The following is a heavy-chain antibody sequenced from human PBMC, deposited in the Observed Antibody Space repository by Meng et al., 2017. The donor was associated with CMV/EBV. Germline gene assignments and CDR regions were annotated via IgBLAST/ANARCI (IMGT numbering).Heavy chain of an antibody. D-gene: IGHD6-19*01. CDR3: TRAASGWFPFDS. V-gene: IGHV4-34*01. Sequence: SETLSLTCGVHGGSLSGYYWNWIRQPPGKGLEWIGEINHNGGANYNPSLKSRVTISVDTSKNQFSLKLTSVTAADTAVYYCTRAASGWFPFDSWGQGILVTVSS. CDR1: GGSLSGYY. J-gene: IGHJ4*02. CDR2: INHNGGA.